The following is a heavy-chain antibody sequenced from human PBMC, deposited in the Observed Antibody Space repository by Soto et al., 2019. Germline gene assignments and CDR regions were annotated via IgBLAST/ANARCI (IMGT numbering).Heavy chain of an antibody. CDR3: ARGYYYGSGRPTPGGMDV. Sequence: QVHLVQSGAEVKKPGASVKVSCKASGYTFTNYDINWVRQAPGQGLEWMGWISTYTGNTNYAQKLQGRVTMTTDTPTSTAYMELSSLRSDDTAVYYCARGYYYGSGRPTPGGMDVWGQGTTVTVSS. CDR1: GYTFTNYD. D-gene: IGHD3-10*01. V-gene: IGHV1-18*01. J-gene: IGHJ6*02. CDR2: ISTYTGNT.